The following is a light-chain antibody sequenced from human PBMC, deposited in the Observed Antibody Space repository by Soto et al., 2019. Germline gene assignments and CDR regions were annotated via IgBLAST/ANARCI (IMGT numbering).Light chain of an antibody. CDR1: QSVSSN. Sequence: EIVLVQSPGTLSLSPGERATLSCRASQSVSSNLAWYQQKPGQAPRLLIYGASTRATGIPARFSGSGSGTEFTLTISSLQSEDFAVYYCQQYNNWWTFGQGTKVDIK. V-gene: IGKV3-15*01. CDR2: GAS. J-gene: IGKJ1*01. CDR3: QQYNNWWT.